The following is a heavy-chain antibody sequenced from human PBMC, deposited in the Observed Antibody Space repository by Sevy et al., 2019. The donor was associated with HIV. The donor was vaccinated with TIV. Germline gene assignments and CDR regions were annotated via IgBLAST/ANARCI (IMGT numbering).Heavy chain of an antibody. CDR2: IWYDGDRR. J-gene: IGHJ6*02. V-gene: IGHV3-33*01. CDR3: AREWVPPGPLIDNFGLDV. D-gene: IGHD1-26*01. CDR1: GFNFISYG. Sequence: GGSLRLSCAASGFNFISYGMHWVRQAPGKGLEWVAVIWYDGDRRYYADSVKGRFNICRDNSQNTIYLQMNSLRGEDTAVYYCAREWVPPGPLIDNFGLDVWGQGTTVTVSS.